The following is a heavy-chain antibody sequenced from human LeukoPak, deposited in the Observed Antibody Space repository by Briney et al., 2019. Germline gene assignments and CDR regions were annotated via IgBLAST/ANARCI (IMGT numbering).Heavy chain of an antibody. CDR1: GFTFSTYG. CDR3: AKELIGHYYGSGDAFDL. CDR2: ISHDGSST. Sequence: PGGSLRLSCAASGFTFSTYGFHWVRQAPGKGLEWVARISHDGSSTDYADSVKGRLTISRDTSQSTVFLQMNGLRAEDTAIYYCAKELIGHYYGSGDAFDLWGQGTLVIVSS. D-gene: IGHD3-10*01. V-gene: IGHV3-30*18. J-gene: IGHJ3*01.